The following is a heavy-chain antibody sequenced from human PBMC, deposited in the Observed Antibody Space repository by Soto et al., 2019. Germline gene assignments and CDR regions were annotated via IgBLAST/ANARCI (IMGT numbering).Heavy chain of an antibody. CDR3: ARLAEYCNGIKCYSNFDF. Sequence: ASVKVSCKTSGYNFTNFDINWVRQAPGRGLVWMGWMNPSSGETGSAQNFQGRVTMTRDISTRTFFMQLTSLRSEDTAIYYCARLAEYCNGIKCYSNFDFWGRGTQVTVSS. CDR2: MNPSSGET. V-gene: IGHV1-8*01. D-gene: IGHD2-15*01. J-gene: IGHJ4*01. CDR1: GYNFTNFD.